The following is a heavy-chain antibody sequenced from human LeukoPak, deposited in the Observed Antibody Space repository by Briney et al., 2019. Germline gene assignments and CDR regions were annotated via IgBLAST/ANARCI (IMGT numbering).Heavy chain of an antibody. J-gene: IGHJ4*02. D-gene: IGHD2-2*01. CDR1: GLTFSGYA. V-gene: IGHV3-30*04. CDR3: AAPGVPAATYYFDY. CDR2: ISYDGSNK. Sequence: GGSLRLSCAASGLTFSGYAMHWVRQAPGKGLEWVAVISYDGSNKYYADSVKGRFTISRDNSKNTVYLQMNSLRAEDTAVYYCAAPGVPAATYYFDYWGQGTLVTVSS.